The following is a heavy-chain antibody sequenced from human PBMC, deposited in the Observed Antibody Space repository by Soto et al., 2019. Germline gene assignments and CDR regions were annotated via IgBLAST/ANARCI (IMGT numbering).Heavy chain of an antibody. CDR3: TRDHSYDSSGYYSNFDY. Sequence: GGSLRLSCTASGFTFGDYAMSWFRQAPGKGLEWVGFIRSKAYGGTTEYAASVKGRFTISRDDSKSIAYLQMNSLKTEDTAVYYCTRDHSYDSSGYYSNFDYWGQGTLVTVSS. J-gene: IGHJ4*02. CDR2: IRSKAYGGTT. V-gene: IGHV3-49*03. D-gene: IGHD3-22*01. CDR1: GFTFGDYA.